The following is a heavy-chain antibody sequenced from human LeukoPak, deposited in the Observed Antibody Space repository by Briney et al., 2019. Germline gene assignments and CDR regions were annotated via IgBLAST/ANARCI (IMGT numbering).Heavy chain of an antibody. CDR3: AKEAEELLWFGEFHYFDY. CDR2: IYYDGSKK. V-gene: IGHV3-30*18. J-gene: IGHJ4*02. D-gene: IGHD3-10*01. Sequence: GGPQRLSCAASGFTLSRYGMHWLRQAPGKALEWVTLIYYDGSKKYYADSVRGRFTISRDNSKNTLYLQMNSLRAEDTAVYYCAKEAEELLWFGEFHYFDYWGQGTLVTVSS. CDR1: GFTLSRYG.